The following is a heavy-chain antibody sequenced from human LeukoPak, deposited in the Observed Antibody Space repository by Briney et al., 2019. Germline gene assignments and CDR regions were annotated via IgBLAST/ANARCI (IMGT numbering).Heavy chain of an antibody. CDR2: ISSSSSAI. CDR1: GFTFSSYN. J-gene: IGHJ4*02. D-gene: IGHD5-12*01. CDR3: ARSDIVATIGV. Sequence: GGSLRPSCAASGFTFSSYNMNWVRQAPGKGLEWVSYISSSSSAIYYADSVKGRFTISRDNAKSSPYLQMNSLRAEDTAVYYCARSDIVATIGVWGQGTLVTVSS. V-gene: IGHV3-48*04.